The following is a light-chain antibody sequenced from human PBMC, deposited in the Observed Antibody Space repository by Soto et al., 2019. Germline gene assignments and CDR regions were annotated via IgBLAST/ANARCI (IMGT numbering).Light chain of an antibody. J-gene: IGKJ1*01. Sequence: DIQMTQSPSTLSASVGDRVTLTCRASQSISSWLAWYQQKPRKAPKLLIYKASSLESGVPSRFSGSGSGTEITLTISSLHPDDFATYYCQQYNDPPWTFGPGTKVEIK. CDR2: KAS. CDR3: QQYNDPPWT. V-gene: IGKV1-5*03. CDR1: QSISSW.